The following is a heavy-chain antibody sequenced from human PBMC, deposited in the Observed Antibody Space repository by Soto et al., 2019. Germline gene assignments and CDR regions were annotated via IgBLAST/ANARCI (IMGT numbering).Heavy chain of an antibody. CDR2: ISSNGGST. J-gene: IGHJ4*02. V-gene: IGHV3-64*01. CDR3: AAQYSGSYTELDY. D-gene: IGHD1-26*01. Sequence: PGGSLRLSCAASGFTFSSYAMHWVRQAPGKGLEYVSAISSNGGSTYYANSVKGRFTISRDNSKNTLYLQMGSLRAEDMAVYYCAAQYSGSYTELDYWGQGT. CDR1: GFTFSSYA.